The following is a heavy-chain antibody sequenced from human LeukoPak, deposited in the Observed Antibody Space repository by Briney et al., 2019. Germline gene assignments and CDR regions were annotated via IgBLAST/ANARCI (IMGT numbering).Heavy chain of an antibody. J-gene: IGHJ3*02. CDR1: GFTFSRYE. CDR2: ISGNGGST. Sequence: GGSLRLSCAASGFTFSRYEMNWVRQAPGKGLEWVSSISGNGGSTYYAVSVQGRFTISRDNSKNTLYLQMNSLKVEDTAVYYCAKNRWAARIIIDAFDIWGQGTMVTVSS. CDR3: AKNRWAARIIIDAFDI. D-gene: IGHD6-6*01. V-gene: IGHV3-23*01.